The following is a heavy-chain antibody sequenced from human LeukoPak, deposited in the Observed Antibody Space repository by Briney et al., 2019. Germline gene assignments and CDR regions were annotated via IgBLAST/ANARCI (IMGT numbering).Heavy chain of an antibody. J-gene: IGHJ4*02. V-gene: IGHV3-21*01. CDR1: GFTFSSYS. Sequence: GGSLRLSCAASGFTFSSYSMNWVRQAPGKGLEWVSSISSSSSYIYYADSVKGRFTISRDNAKNSLYLQMNSLRAEDTAVYYCARGRRRYYDSSGYDDYWGQGTLVTVSS. CDR2: ISSSSSYI. CDR3: ARGRRRYYDSSGYDDY. D-gene: IGHD3-22*01.